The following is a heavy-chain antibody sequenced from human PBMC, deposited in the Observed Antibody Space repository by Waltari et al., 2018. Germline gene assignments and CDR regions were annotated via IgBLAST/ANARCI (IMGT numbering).Heavy chain of an antibody. CDR1: GFTFSTDW. CDR3: SKRLDI. Sequence: EVQLVESGGGLVEPGGALSLPCEASGFTFSTDWMDWVRQAPGKGLQWVANINQDGGEKYYLDSVKGRFTISRDNAKKSVYLEMNSLRAEDTAIYYCSKRLDIWGRGTMVAVSS. J-gene: IGHJ3*02. V-gene: IGHV3-7*01. CDR2: INQDGGEK.